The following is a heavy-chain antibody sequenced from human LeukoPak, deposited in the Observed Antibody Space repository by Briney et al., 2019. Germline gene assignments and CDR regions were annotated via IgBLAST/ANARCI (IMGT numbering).Heavy chain of an antibody. CDR1: GGSISSYY. CDR2: IYTSGST. D-gene: IGHD2-2*01. CDR3: ARDYCSSTSCYPYYFDY. V-gene: IGHV4-4*07. J-gene: IGHJ4*02. Sequence: VKPSETLSLTCTVSGGSISSYYWSWIRQPAGKGLEWIGRIYTSGSTNYNPSLKSRVTMSVDTSKNQLSLKLSSVTAADTAVYYCARDYCSSTSCYPYYFDYWGQGTLVTVSS.